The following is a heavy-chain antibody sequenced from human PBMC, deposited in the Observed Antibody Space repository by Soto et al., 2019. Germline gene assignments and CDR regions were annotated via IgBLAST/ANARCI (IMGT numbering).Heavy chain of an antibody. D-gene: IGHD2-15*01. V-gene: IGHV3-74*01. CDR3: ARRDCSGGSCYFDF. Sequence: GGSLRLSCAASGFTFSSYWMHWVRQAPGKGLVWVSRINSDGSSTSYADSVKGRFTISRDNAKNTLYLQMNSLSSEDTAVYYCARRDCSGGSCYFDFWGQGTLVTVSS. CDR1: GFTFSSYW. J-gene: IGHJ4*02. CDR2: INSDGSST.